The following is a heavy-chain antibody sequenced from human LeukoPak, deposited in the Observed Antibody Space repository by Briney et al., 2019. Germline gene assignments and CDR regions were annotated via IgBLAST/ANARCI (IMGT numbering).Heavy chain of an antibody. CDR2: MNPNSGNT. V-gene: IGHV1-8*01. Sequence: ASVKVSCKASGYTFTSYDINWVRQATGQGLEWMGWMNPNSGNTGHAQKFQGRVTMTRNTSISTAYMELSSLRSEDTAVYYCARSGYSYSSSWYRRIDYYYGMDVRGQGTTVTVSS. J-gene: IGHJ6*02. CDR3: ARSGYSYSSSWYRRIDYYYGMDV. CDR1: GYTFTSYD. D-gene: IGHD6-13*01.